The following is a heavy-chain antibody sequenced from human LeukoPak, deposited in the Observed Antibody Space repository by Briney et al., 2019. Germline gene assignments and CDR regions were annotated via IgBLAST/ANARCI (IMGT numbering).Heavy chain of an antibody. CDR3: ARSPSMVRGHFDY. V-gene: IGHV4-59*08. CDR2: IYYTGST. D-gene: IGHD3-10*01. J-gene: IGHJ4*02. CDR1: GDSIGYYY. Sequence: SETLSLTCTVSGDSIGYYYWSWIRQPPGKGLEWIGYIYYTGSTDYNPSLKSRVTISVDTSKNQFSLKLSSVTAADTAVYYCARSPSMVRGHFDYWGQGTLVTVSS.